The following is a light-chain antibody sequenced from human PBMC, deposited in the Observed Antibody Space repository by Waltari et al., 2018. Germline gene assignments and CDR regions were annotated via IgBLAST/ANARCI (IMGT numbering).Light chain of an antibody. J-gene: IGLJ2*01. V-gene: IGLV2-14*03. CDR2: YVS. CDR1: SSDVGGYNY. CDR3: SSYTSSSTLV. Sequence: QSALTQPASVSGSPGQSITISCTGTSSDVGGYNYVSWYQQHPVKAPKLMIYYVSNRPSGVFNRFSGSKSGNTASLTISGLQAEDESDYYCSSYTSSSTLVFGGGTKLTVL.